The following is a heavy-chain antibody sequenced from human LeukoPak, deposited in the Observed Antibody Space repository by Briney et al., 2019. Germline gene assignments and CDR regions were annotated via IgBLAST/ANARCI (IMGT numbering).Heavy chain of an antibody. CDR2: ISGSGGST. J-gene: IGHJ4*02. CDR1: GFTFSSYG. V-gene: IGHV3-23*01. D-gene: IGHD5-18*01. CDR3: AKSSIPYVDTAMALDY. Sequence: GGSLRLFCAASGFTFSSYGMSWVRQAPGKGLEWVSAISGSGGSTYYADSVKGRFTISRDNSKNTLYLQMNSLRAEDTAVYYCAKSSIPYVDTAMALDYWGQGTLVTVSS.